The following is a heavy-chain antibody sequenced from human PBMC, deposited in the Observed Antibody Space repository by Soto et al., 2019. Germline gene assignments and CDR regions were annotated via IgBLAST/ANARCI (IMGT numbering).Heavy chain of an antibody. D-gene: IGHD1-20*01. V-gene: IGHV1-46*01. CDR1: GYTFTSYY. Sequence: QVQLVQYGAEVKKPGDSLNVSCKASGYTFTSYYMHWVRQAPGQGLEWMGIINPSGGSTSYAQKFQGRVTMTRDTSTSTVYMELSSLRSEDTAVYYCARVNNAGPRRFDPWGQGTLVTVSS. J-gene: IGHJ5*02. CDR2: INPSGGST. CDR3: ARVNNAGPRRFDP.